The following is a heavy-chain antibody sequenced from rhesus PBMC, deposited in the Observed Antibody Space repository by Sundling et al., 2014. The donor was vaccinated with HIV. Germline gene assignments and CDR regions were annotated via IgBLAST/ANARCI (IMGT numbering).Heavy chain of an antibody. J-gene: IGHJ4*01. D-gene: IGHD1-44*01. CDR2: IYGGGSYI. Sequence: QVQLQESGPGLVRPSETLSLTCAVSGGSISDYYYWNWIRQPPGKGLEWIGNIYGGGSYIDYSPSLKSRVTLSVDTSKNQFSLRLSSVTAADTALYYCARGLQKFDSWGQGVLVTVSS. CDR1: GGSISDYYY. CDR3: ARGLQKFDS. V-gene: IGHV4S9*01.